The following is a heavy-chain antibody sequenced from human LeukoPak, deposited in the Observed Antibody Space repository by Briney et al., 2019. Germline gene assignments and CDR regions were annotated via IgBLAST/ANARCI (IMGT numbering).Heavy chain of an antibody. D-gene: IGHD3-10*01. CDR3: ARAGVVRGTKSTFDY. CDR2: ISAYNGNT. Sequence: ASMKVSCKASGYTFSSYGISWVRQAPGQGLEWMGWISAYNGNTNYAQKLQGRVTMTTDTSTSTAYMELRSLRSDDTAVYYCARAGVVRGTKSTFDYWGQGTLVTVSS. J-gene: IGHJ4*02. CDR1: GYTFSSYG. V-gene: IGHV1-18*04.